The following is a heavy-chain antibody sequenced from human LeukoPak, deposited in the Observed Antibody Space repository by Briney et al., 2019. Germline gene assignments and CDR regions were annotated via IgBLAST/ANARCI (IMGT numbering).Heavy chain of an antibody. V-gene: IGHV3-11*04. CDR2: ISSSGSTI. J-gene: IGHJ5*02. Sequence: AGRSLRLSCAASGFTFSDYYMSWIRQAPGKGLEWVSYISSSGSTIYYADSVKGRFTISRDNAKNSLYLQMNSLRAEDTAVYYCARDDLGYCSSTSCYMWFDPWGQGTLVTVSS. D-gene: IGHD2-2*02. CDR3: ARDDLGYCSSTSCYMWFDP. CDR1: GFTFSDYY.